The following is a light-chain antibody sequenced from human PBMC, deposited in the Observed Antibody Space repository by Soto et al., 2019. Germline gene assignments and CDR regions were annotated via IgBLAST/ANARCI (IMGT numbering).Light chain of an antibody. CDR2: GAS. J-gene: IGKJ1*01. CDR3: QQYGSSGT. V-gene: IGKV3-20*01. CDR1: QSVTSNY. Sequence: EIVLTQSPGTLSLSPGERATLSCRASQSVTSNYLAWYQQKPGQAPRLLVYGASSRATGISDRFSGSGSGKDFTLTISRLEPEVFAVYYCQQYGSSGTFGQGTKVEIK.